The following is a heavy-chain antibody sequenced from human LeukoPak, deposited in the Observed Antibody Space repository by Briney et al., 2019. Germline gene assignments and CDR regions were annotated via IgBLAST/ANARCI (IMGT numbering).Heavy chain of an antibody. CDR3: ARRYSSGWWIDY. J-gene: IGHJ4*02. CDR1: GFTVSSNY. D-gene: IGHD6-19*01. CDR2: IYSGGST. V-gene: IGHV3-53*01. Sequence: GGSLRLSCAASGFTVSSNYMSWVRQAPGKGLEWVSVIYSGGSTYYADSVKGRFTISRDNSKNTLYLQMNTLRVEDTAVYYCARRYSSGWWIDYWGQGTLVTVSS.